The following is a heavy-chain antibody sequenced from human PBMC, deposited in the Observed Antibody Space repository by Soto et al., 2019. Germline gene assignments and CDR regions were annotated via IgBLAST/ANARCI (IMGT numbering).Heavy chain of an antibody. CDR3: ARDPSSQVYYYMDV. V-gene: IGHV1-3*01. D-gene: IGHD6-19*01. Sequence: QVQLVQSGAEVKRPGASVKVSCKASGYTFTSNAIHWVRQAPGQRPEWMGWINAGNGNTEYSQKFQGRVTITRDTSASTFYMELSSLRSEDTAVYYCARDPSSQVYYYMDVWGKGTTVTVSS. CDR1: GYTFTSNA. CDR2: INAGNGNT. J-gene: IGHJ6*03.